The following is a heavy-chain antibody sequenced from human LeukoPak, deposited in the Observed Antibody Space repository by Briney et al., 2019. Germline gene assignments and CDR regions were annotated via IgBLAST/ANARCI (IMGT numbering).Heavy chain of an antibody. CDR2: IDADGSSA. CDR1: GITFSYYW. Sequence: GGSLRLSCAASGITFSYYWMHWDRQAPGKGLVWVSRIDADGSSATYADSVKGRFTISRDNAKNTLYLQMNSLRAEDTAVYYCARGRAGNYYNHNDYWGPGILVTVSS. V-gene: IGHV3-74*01. CDR3: ARGRAGNYYNHNDY. D-gene: IGHD3-10*01. J-gene: IGHJ4*01.